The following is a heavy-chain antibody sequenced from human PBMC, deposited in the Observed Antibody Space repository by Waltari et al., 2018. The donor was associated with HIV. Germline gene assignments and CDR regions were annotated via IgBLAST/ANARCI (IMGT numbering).Heavy chain of an antibody. CDR1: GSTLSLYN. Sequence: EVRLVESGGGPVQPGGSLRLACAASGSTLSLYNMNRVRQSPGKGLEWFAYISGDGKNKYYADSVKGRFIISKDNGQNFLHLQMDRLSVDDSAKYFCAREVTSSKVMNYWGQGTPVIVSS. V-gene: IGHV3-48*03. CDR2: ISGDGKNK. CDR3: AREVTSSKVMNY. J-gene: IGHJ4*02. D-gene: IGHD2-21*02.